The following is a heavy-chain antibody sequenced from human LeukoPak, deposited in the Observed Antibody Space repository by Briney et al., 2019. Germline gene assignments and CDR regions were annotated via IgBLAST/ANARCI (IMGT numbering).Heavy chain of an antibody. CDR1: GFTFSSYS. J-gene: IGHJ3*02. CDR2: ISSSSYI. CDR3: AREVSGLRTDAFDI. D-gene: IGHD5-12*01. Sequence: GGSLVLSCAASGFTFSSYSMNWGRPAPGKGLEWGSSISSSSYIYYADSVKGRFTISRDNAKNSLYLQMNSLRAEDTAVYYCAREVSGLRTDAFDIWGQGTMVTVSS. V-gene: IGHV3-21*01.